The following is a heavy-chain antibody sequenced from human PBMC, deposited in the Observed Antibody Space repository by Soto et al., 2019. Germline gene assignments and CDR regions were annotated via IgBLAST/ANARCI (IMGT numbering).Heavy chain of an antibody. D-gene: IGHD3-22*01. CDR3: AIRASSYDSSGYFDY. Sequence: GGSLRLSCAASGFTFSSYWMHWVRQAPGKGLVWVSRINSDGSSTSYADSVKGRFTISRDNAKNTLYLQMNSLRAEDTAVYYCAIRASSYDSSGYFDYWGQGTLVTVSS. J-gene: IGHJ4*02. V-gene: IGHV3-74*01. CDR2: INSDGSST. CDR1: GFTFSSYW.